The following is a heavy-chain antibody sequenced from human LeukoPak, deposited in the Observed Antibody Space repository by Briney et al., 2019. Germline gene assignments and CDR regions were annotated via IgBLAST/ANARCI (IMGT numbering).Heavy chain of an antibody. CDR3: AAQLWPNNWFDP. Sequence: ASVKVSCKVSGYTLTELSMHWVRQAPGKGLEWMGGFDPEDGESIYAQKFQGRVTMTEDTSTDTAYMELSSLRSEDTAVYYCAAQLWPNNWFDPWGQGTLVTVS. V-gene: IGHV1-24*01. J-gene: IGHJ5*02. CDR1: GYTLTELS. CDR2: FDPEDGES. D-gene: IGHD5-18*01.